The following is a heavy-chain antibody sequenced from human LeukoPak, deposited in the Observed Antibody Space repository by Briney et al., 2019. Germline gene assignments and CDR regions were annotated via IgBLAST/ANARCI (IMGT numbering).Heavy chain of an antibody. CDR3: TTDQIQLWFVFDY. Sequence: PGGSLRLSCAASGFTFSSYAMSWVRQAPGKGLEWVSAISGSGGSTYYADSVKGRFTISRDNSKNTLYLQMNSLKTEDTAVYYCTTDQIQLWFVFDYWGQGTLVTVSS. V-gene: IGHV3-23*01. J-gene: IGHJ4*02. D-gene: IGHD5-18*01. CDR1: GFTFSSYA. CDR2: ISGSGGST.